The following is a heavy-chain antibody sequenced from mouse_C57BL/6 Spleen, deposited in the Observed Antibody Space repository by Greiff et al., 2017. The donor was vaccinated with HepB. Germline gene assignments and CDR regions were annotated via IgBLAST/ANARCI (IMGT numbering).Heavy chain of an antibody. CDR3: TRGIYGSSYDY. J-gene: IGHJ2*01. V-gene: IGHV5-9-1*02. Sequence: EVKLVESGEGLVKPGGSLKLSCAASGFTFSSYAMSWVRQTPEKRLEWVAYISSGGDYIYYADTVKGRFTISRDNARNTLYLQMSSLKSEDTAMYYCTRGIYGSSYDYWGQGTTLTVSS. CDR1: GFTFSSYA. D-gene: IGHD1-1*01. CDR2: ISSGGDYI.